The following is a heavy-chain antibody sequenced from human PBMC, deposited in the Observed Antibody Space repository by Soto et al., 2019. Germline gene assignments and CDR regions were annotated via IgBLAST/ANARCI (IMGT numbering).Heavy chain of an antibody. CDR2: INHSGST. Sequence: PSETLSLTCAVYGGSFSGYYWSWIRQPPGKGLEWIGEINHSGSTNYNPSLKSRVTISVDTSKNQFSMKLSSVTAADTAVYYCARGGVRGVAYYYYYGMDVWGQGTTVT. V-gene: IGHV4-34*01. CDR3: ARGGVRGVAYYYYYGMDV. CDR1: GGSFSGYY. D-gene: IGHD3-10*01. J-gene: IGHJ6*02.